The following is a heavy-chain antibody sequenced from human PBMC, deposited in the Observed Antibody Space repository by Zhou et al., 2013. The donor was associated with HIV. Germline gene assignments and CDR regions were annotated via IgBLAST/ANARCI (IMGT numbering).Heavy chain of an antibody. V-gene: IGHV1-18*01. CDR2: MSAYNANT. CDR1: DYTFMNYG. CDR3: ATLSGGWPHPSYYYMDV. Sequence: QFQLVQSGAEMRKPGASVKVSCKASDYTFMNYGVTWVRQAPGQGLEWMGWMSAYNANTNYAQTFQGRVTMTRDTSTSTAYLELRSLRYDDTAVYYCATLSGGWPHPSYYYMDVWGQGTTVTVSS. J-gene: IGHJ6*03. D-gene: IGHD6-19*01.